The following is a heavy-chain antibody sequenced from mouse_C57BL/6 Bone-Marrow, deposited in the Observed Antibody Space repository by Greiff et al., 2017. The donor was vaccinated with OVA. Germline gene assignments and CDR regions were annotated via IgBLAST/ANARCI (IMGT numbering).Heavy chain of an antibody. D-gene: IGHD1-1*01. Sequence: VQLQQPGAELVKPGASVKLSCKASGYTFTSYWMHWVKQRPGRGLEWIGRIDPNSGGTKYNEKFKSKATLTVDKPSSTAYMQLSSLTSEDSAVYYCARDHYGSSPYWYFDVWGTGTTVTVSS. CDR2: IDPNSGGT. J-gene: IGHJ1*03. CDR3: ARDHYGSSPYWYFDV. V-gene: IGHV1-72*01. CDR1: GYTFTSYW.